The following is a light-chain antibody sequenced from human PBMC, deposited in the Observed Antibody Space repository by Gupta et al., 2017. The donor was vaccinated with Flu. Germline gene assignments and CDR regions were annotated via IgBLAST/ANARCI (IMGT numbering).Light chain of an antibody. V-gene: IGLV2-18*02. J-gene: IGLJ1*01. CDR1: GSDVGYYNR. Sequence: QSALTQPPSVSGSPGQSVTISCTGPGSDVGYYNRVSWYQQLPGTVPKLIIYEVSNRPSGVPDRFSGSKSGNTASLTISGLQGDDEADYYCSSYTSIYTFVFGTGTKVTVL. CDR3: SSYTSIYTFV. CDR2: EVS.